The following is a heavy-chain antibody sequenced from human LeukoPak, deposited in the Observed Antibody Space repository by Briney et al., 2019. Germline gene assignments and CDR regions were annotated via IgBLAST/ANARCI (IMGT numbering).Heavy chain of an antibody. J-gene: IGHJ4*02. Sequence: SETLSLTCTVSDGSINTYDWSWIRQPPGKGLEWIRYIYYSGSTIYNPSLKSRVTISLDTSRNQFSLKLNSATAADTAVYYCAGEHRGGYRFDYWGQGTLVTVSS. CDR3: AGEHRGGYRFDY. D-gene: IGHD3-22*01. CDR2: IYYSGST. CDR1: DGSINTYD. V-gene: IGHV4-59*01.